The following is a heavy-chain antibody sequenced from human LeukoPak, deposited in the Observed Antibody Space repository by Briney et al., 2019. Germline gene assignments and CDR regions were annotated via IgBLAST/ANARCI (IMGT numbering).Heavy chain of an antibody. Sequence: GRSLRLSCAASGFTFSDYPMHWVRQAPGKGLEWVAVISYDGSNKCYADSVKGRFTISRDNSKNTLYLQMNSLRAEDTAVYYCARGSIGWFGELLTRFDPWGQGTLVTVSS. CDR2: ISYDGSNK. V-gene: IGHV3-30-3*01. CDR1: GFTFSDYP. D-gene: IGHD3-10*01. CDR3: ARGSIGWFGELLTRFDP. J-gene: IGHJ5*02.